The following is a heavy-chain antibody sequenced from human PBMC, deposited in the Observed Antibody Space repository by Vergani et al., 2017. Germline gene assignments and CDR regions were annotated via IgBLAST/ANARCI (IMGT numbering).Heavy chain of an antibody. Sequence: QVQLVESGGGVVQPGRSLRLSCAASGFTFSSYGMHWVRQAPGKGLEWVAVIWYDGSNKYYADSVKGRFTISRDNSKNTLYLQMNSLRAEDTAVYYCARDPVVVPAAILSHWFDPWGQGTLVTVSS. CDR3: ARDPVVVPAAILSHWFDP. V-gene: IGHV3-33*01. CDR1: GFTFSSYG. J-gene: IGHJ5*02. D-gene: IGHD2-2*02. CDR2: IWYDGSNK.